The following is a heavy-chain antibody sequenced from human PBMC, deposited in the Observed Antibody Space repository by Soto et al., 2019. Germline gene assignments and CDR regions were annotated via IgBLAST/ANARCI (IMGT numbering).Heavy chain of an antibody. CDR2: INHSGRT. Sequence: SETLSLTCAVYGGSLSGYYWSWIRQPPGKGLEWIGEINHSGRTNYNPSLKSRVTISIDTSKNQFSLKLSSVTAADTAVYYCARGGPVLKYYGAGSYYRSYYYYGMDVWGQGTTVTVSS. D-gene: IGHD3-10*01. V-gene: IGHV4-34*01. CDR3: ARGGPVLKYYGAGSYYRSYYYYGMDV. J-gene: IGHJ6*02. CDR1: GGSLSGYY.